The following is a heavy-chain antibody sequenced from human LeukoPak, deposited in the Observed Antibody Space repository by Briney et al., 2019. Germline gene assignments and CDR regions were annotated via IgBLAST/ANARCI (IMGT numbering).Heavy chain of an antibody. CDR1: GFIFSNYG. V-gene: IGHV3-33*06. CDR3: AKGPWSIKRLGELSSILPIDY. J-gene: IGHJ4*02. CDR2: IWYDGSNK. D-gene: IGHD3-16*02. Sequence: GGSLRLSCAASGFIFSNYGMHWVRQAPGKGLEWVAVIWYDGSNKCYGDSVKGRFTISRDNSKDTLYLQMNSLRAEDTAVYYCAKGPWSIKRLGELSSILPIDYWGQGTLVTVSS.